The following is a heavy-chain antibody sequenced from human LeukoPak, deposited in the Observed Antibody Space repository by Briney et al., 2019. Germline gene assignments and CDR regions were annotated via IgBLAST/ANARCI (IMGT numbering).Heavy chain of an antibody. D-gene: IGHD3-3*01. CDR3: AKGPKYDFWSGTRDYYFDY. J-gene: IGHJ4*02. V-gene: IGHV3-23*01. CDR2: ISGSGGST. CDR1: GFTFSSYA. Sequence: PGGSLRLSCAASGFTFSSYAMSWVRQAPGKGLEWVSAISGSGGSTYYADSVKGRFTISRDNSKNTLYLQMNSLRAEDTAVYYCAKGPKYDFWSGTRDYYFDYWGQGTLVTVPS.